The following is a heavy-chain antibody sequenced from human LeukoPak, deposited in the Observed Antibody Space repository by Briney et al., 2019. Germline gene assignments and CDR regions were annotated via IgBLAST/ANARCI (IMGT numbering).Heavy chain of an antibody. CDR3: ARYHYGRRVFDY. J-gene: IGHJ4*02. CDR1: GGSISSYY. D-gene: IGHD3-10*01. CDR2: IYYSGST. V-gene: IGHV4-59*01. Sequence: SETLSLTCTVSGGSISSYYWSWIRQPPGKGLEWIGYIYYSGSTNYNPSLKSRVTISVDTSKNQFSLKLSSVTAADTAVYYCARYHYGRRVFDYWGQGTQVTVSS.